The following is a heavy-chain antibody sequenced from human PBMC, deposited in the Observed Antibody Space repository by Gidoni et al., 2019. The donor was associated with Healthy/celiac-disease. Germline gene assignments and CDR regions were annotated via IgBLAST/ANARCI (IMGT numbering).Heavy chain of an antibody. V-gene: IGHV3-23*01. J-gene: IGHJ5*02. CDR3: AKARNSSSWYWWFDP. D-gene: IGHD6-13*01. CDR2: ISGSGGST. CDR1: GFTFSSYA. Sequence: EVQLLESGGGLVQPGGSLRLSCAASGFTFSSYAMGWVRQAPGKGLEWVSAISGSGGSTYYADSVKGRFTISRDNSKNTLYLQMNSLRAEDTAVYYCAKARNSSSWYWWFDPWGQGTLVTVSS.